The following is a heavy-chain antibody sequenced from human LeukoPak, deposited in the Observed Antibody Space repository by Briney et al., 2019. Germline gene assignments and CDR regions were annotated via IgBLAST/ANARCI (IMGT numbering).Heavy chain of an antibody. CDR1: GDSVSSNSAA. CDR2: TYYRSKWYT. CDR3: ARGAARRLDY. Sequence: SQTLSLTCAISGDSVSSNSAAWNWIRQSPSRGLEWLGRTYYRSKWYTGYAGSVKSRITINPDTSKNQFSLQPNSVTPEDTAVYYCARGAARRLDYWGQGTLVTVSS. J-gene: IGHJ4*02. V-gene: IGHV6-1*01. D-gene: IGHD6-6*01.